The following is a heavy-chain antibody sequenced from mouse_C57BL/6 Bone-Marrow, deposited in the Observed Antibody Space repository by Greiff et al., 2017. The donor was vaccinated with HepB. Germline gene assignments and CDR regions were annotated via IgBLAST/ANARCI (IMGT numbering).Heavy chain of an antibody. Sequence: QVQLKESGPELVKPGASVKLSCKASGYTFPSYDINWVKQRPGQGLEWIGWIYPRDGSTKYNEKFKGKATLTVDPSSSTAYMELHSLTSECSAGYFCARRGLRAWFAYWGQGTLVTVSA. CDR3: ARRGLRAWFAY. CDR2: IYPRDGST. D-gene: IGHD3-2*02. CDR1: GYTFPSYD. V-gene: IGHV1-85*01. J-gene: IGHJ3*01.